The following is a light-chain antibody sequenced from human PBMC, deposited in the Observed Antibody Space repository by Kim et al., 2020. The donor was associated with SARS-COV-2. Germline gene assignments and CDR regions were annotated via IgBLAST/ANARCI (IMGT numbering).Light chain of an antibody. V-gene: IGKV1-27*01. CDR1: NGFSKS. Sequence: TSVEERVTITCWASNGFSKSLAWYQKKPGKVPKLLIYGASTLQSGVPSRFSGSGSGTDFTLTISSLQPEEVATYYCQKYNNAPWTFGQGTKVDIK. J-gene: IGKJ1*01. CDR2: GAS. CDR3: QKYNNAPWT.